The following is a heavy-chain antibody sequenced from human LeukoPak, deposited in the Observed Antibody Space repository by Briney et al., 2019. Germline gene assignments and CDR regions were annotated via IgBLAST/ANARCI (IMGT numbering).Heavy chain of an antibody. Sequence: PSETLSLTCTVSGGSISSGDYYWSWTRQPPGKGLEWIGYFYYSGSTYYNPSLKSRVSISVDTSKNQFSLKLTSVTAADTAVYYCARAAAAAAGTGYYWGQGTLVTVSS. D-gene: IGHD6-13*01. V-gene: IGHV4-30-4*01. CDR3: ARAAAAAAGTGYY. CDR2: FYYSGST. CDR1: GGSISSGDYY. J-gene: IGHJ4*02.